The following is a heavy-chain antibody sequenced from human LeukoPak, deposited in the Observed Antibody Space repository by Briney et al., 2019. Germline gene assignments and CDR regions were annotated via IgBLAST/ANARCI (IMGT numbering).Heavy chain of an antibody. CDR2: IYYSGST. V-gene: IGHV4-59*01. Sequence: SETLSLTCSVSGGSISSYYWNWIRQPPGEGLEWIGYIYYSGSTNYNPSLKSRVTISVDTSKNQFSLKLSSVTAADTAMYYCARAASLDIWGQGTMVIVSS. J-gene: IGHJ3*02. CDR1: GGSISSYY. CDR3: ARAASLDI.